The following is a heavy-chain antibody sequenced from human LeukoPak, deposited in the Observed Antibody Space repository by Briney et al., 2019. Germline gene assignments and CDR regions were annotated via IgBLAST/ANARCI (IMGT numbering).Heavy chain of an antibody. CDR2: IYYSGST. Sequence: SETLSLPCTVSGASISSSYWSWIRQPPGKGLEWIGYIYYSGSTNYNPSLQSRVTISVDTSKNQFSLKLSSVTAAYTAGYYCARGSSTSHDWGQGTLVTVSS. D-gene: IGHD2-2*01. J-gene: IGHJ4*02. V-gene: IGHV4-59*01. CDR3: ARGSSTSHD. CDR1: GASISSSY.